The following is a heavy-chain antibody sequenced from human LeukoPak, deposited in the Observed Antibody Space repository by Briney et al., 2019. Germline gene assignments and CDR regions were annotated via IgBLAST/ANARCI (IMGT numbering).Heavy chain of an antibody. CDR1: GYTFTGYY. V-gene: IGHV1-2*02. CDR3: ARTLGGGDCIDY. D-gene: IGHD2-21*02. CDR2: INPKSGGT. Sequence: GASVKVSCKASGYTFTGYYMHWVRQAPGQGLEWMGWINPKSGGTNYAQKFQGRVTMTRDTSISTAYMELSRLRSDDTAVYYCARTLGGGDCIDYWGQGTLVTVSS. J-gene: IGHJ4*02.